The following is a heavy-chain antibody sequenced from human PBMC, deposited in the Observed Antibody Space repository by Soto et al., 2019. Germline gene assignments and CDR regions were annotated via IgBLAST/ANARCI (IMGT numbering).Heavy chain of an antibody. Sequence: QVQLVESGGGVVQPGTSLRLSCTTSGFTFSNHAMHWVRQAPGKGLEWVAQIWYDGSNKYYADSVKGRFTISRDNSRNMVYVQRDSVIVGDTAVYYCERDGQERGRYASDVWGQGTSVTVSS. J-gene: IGHJ6*02. D-gene: IGHD3-16*01. CDR1: GFTFSNHA. CDR3: ERDGQERGRYASDV. CDR2: IWYDGSNK. V-gene: IGHV3-33*01.